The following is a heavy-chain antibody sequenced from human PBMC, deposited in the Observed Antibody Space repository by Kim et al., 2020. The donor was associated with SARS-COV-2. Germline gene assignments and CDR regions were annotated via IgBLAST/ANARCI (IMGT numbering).Heavy chain of an antibody. V-gene: IGHV3-30*07. J-gene: IGHJ4*02. Sequence: NYYDATGKGQFTISRDNAKHTLYLQMMSLRAEDTAVYSCERAYGDYYFDVWGQGTLVTVSS. D-gene: IGHD4-17*01. CDR3: ERAYGDYYFDV.